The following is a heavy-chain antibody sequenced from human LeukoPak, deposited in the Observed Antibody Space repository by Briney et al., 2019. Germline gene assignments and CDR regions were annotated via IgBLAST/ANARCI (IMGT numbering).Heavy chain of an antibody. Sequence: PGGSLRLSCAASGFTFSSYWMSWVRQAPGKGLEWVANIKQDGSEKYYVDSVKGRFTISRDNAKNSLYLQMNSLRAEDTAVYYCAREGSGSYYNGFDYWGQGTQVTVSS. J-gene: IGHJ4*02. V-gene: IGHV3-7*01. CDR3: AREGSGSYYNGFDY. D-gene: IGHD1-26*01. CDR1: GFTFSSYW. CDR2: IKQDGSEK.